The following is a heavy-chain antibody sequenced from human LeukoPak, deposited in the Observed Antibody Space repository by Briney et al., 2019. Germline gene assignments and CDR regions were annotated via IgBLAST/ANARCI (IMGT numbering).Heavy chain of an antibody. D-gene: IGHD6-13*01. V-gene: IGHV4-38-2*02. CDR3: ARALAAAGPRYFDY. CDR1: GYSISSGYY. CDR2: IYHSGST. J-gene: IGHJ4*02. Sequence: PSETLSLICTVSGYSISSGYYWGWIRQPPGKGLEWVVSIYHSGSTYYNPSLKSRVTISVDTSKNQFSLKLSSVTAADTAVYYCARALAAAGPRYFDYWGQGTLVTVSS.